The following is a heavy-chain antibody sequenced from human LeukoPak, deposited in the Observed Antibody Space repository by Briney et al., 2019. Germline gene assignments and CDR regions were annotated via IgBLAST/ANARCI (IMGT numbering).Heavy chain of an antibody. V-gene: IGHV3-11*04. J-gene: IGHJ4*02. CDR3: ASPNLRSHEELGY. CDR2: ISSSGSTI. CDR1: GFTFSDYY. Sequence: GGSLRLSCAASGFTFSDYYMSWIRQAPGKGLEWVSYISSSGSTIYYADSVKGRFTISRDNAKNSLYLQMNSLRAEDTAVYYCASPNLRSHEELGYWGQGTLVTVSS. D-gene: IGHD3-3*01.